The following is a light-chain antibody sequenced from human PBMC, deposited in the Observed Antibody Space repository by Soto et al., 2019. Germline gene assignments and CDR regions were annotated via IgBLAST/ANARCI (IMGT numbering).Light chain of an antibody. CDR1: QSISSY. J-gene: IGKJ2*02. CDR2: VAS. V-gene: IGKV1-39*01. Sequence: DIQMTQSPSSLSASVGDRVTITCRASQSISSYLNWYQQKPGKAPKRLIYVASSLQSGVPSRFSGSGSGTDFTLTISSLQPEDFATYYCQQSYSTLRWTFGQGTKLEIK. CDR3: QQSYSTLRWT.